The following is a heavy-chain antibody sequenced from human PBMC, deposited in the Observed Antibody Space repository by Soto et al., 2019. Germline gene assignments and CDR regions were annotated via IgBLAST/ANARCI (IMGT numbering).Heavy chain of an antibody. Sequence: EVQLVESGGGLVQPGGSLRLSCAASGFTLSSYSMNWVRQAPGKGLEWVSSISTASNNIYYADSVKGRFTISRDNAKNLLYLQINSLIAEDTAVYYCARDRVSEVAAARSLDFWGQGTLVTVSS. J-gene: IGHJ4*02. D-gene: IGHD6-6*01. CDR1: GFTLSSYS. CDR3: ARDRVSEVAAARSLDF. V-gene: IGHV3-21*01. CDR2: ISTASNNI.